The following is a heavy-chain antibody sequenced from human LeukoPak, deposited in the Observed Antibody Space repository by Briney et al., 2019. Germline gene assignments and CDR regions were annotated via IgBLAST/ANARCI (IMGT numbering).Heavy chain of an antibody. V-gene: IGHV1-18*01. CDR3: ARAPPIDDSSGYYIYY. CDR2: ISGYNGNL. J-gene: IGHJ4*02. Sequence: ASVKVSCKASGYSFSSYGISWVRQAPGQGLEWMGWISGYNGNLNYAQKFQGRVSMTADTSTSTAYMELRSLRSDDTAVYYCARAPPIDDSSGYYIYYWGQGTLVTVSS. CDR1: GYSFSSYG. D-gene: IGHD3-22*01.